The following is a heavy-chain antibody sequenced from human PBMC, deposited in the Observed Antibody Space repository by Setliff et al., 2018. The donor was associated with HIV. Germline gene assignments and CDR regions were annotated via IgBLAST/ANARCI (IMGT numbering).Heavy chain of an antibody. CDR2: IYGGGP. CDR1: GISVGLNY. J-gene: IGHJ3*02. D-gene: IGHD2-2*01. Sequence: GGSLRLSCAVSGISVGLNYMSWVRQAPGKGLEWVSTIYGGGPSYADSVKGRFTISRDNSKSTLYHQMHSLTTEDTAVYYCARPHSNRWPYAFDIWGQGTLVTVSS. CDR3: ARPHSNRWPYAFDI. V-gene: IGHV3-66*02.